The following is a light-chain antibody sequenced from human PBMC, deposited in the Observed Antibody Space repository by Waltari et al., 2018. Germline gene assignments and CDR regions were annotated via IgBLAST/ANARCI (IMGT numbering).Light chain of an antibody. CDR3: QQNNVIPWT. V-gene: IGKV1-5*03. CDR1: QSSSTW. CDR2: KAS. J-gene: IGKJ1*01. Sequence: DIQMTQSPSTLSAFVGDRVTITCRASQSSSTWLAWYQQKPGKAPKLLIYKASRLESGVPSRFSVSGSGTEFTLTISSLQPDDFATYYCQQNNVIPWTFGQGTKVEIK.